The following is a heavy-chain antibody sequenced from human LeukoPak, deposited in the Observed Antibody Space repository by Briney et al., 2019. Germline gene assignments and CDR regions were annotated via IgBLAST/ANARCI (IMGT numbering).Heavy chain of an antibody. V-gene: IGHV3-53*04. CDR1: GFTVSSNY. CDR2: IYSGGST. Sequence: GGSLRLSCAASGFTVSSNYMSWVRQAPGNGLEWVSVIYSGGSTYYADSVKGRFTISRHNSKNTLYLQMNSLRAEDTAVYYCAREDSSGWGKGWFDPWGQGTLVTVSS. J-gene: IGHJ5*02. D-gene: IGHD6-19*01. CDR3: AREDSSGWGKGWFDP.